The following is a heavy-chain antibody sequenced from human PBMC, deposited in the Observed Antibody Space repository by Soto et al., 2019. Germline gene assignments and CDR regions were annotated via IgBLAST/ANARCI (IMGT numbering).Heavy chain of an antibody. D-gene: IGHD2-21*02. V-gene: IGHV3-11*01. CDR2: ISNSGNTI. CDR1: AFTLTDYY. J-gene: IGHJ3*02. Sequence: PGGSLRLSCEASAFTLTDYYMSWSSHAPGKGLEWLSYISNSGNTIYYADSVKGRFTISRDSAKNSLFLEMNSLRAEDTAVYYCARIGDCGGDCYAFDIWGQGTMVSVSS. CDR3: ARIGDCGGDCYAFDI.